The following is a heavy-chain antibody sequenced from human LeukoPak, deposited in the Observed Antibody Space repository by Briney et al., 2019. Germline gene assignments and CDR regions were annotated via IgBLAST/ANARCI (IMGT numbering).Heavy chain of an antibody. V-gene: IGHV5-51*01. D-gene: IGHD3-10*01. CDR1: GYSFSNYW. CDR2: IYPDDSDT. J-gene: IGHJ6*03. CDR3: ARQSAFDYGSGRRYYYYYYMDV. Sequence: GESLKISCKGSGYSFSNYWIGWVRQMPGKGLEWMGIIYPDDSDTRYSPSFQGQVTISADKSISTAYLQWSSLKASDTAMYYCARQSAFDYGSGRRYYYYYYMDVWGKGTTVTVSS.